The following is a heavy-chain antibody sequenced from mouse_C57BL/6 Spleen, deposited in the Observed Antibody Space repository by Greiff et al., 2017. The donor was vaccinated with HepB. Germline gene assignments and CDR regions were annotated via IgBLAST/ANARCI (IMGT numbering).Heavy chain of an antibody. D-gene: IGHD1-1*01. J-gene: IGHJ4*01. CDR3: ARGVITTVVADYAMDY. Sequence: VQRVESGAELMKPGASVKLSCKATGYTFTGYWIEWVKQRPGHGLEWIGEILPGSGSTNYNEKFKGKATFTADTSSNTAYMQLSSLTTEDSAIYYCARGVITTVVADYAMDYWGQGTSVTVSS. CDR2: ILPGSGST. CDR1: GYTFTGYW. V-gene: IGHV1-9*01.